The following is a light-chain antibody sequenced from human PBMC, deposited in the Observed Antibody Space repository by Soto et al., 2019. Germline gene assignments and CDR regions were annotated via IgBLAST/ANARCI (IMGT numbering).Light chain of an antibody. J-gene: IGKJ1*01. Sequence: LTKSLGTLSLTQEERATLSCRASQSVSSSYLAWYQQKPGQAPRLLIYGASSRATGIPDRFSGSGSGTDFTLTISRLEPEDFAVYYCQQYGSSPLWTFGQGTMVDIK. CDR3: QQYGSSPLWT. CDR1: QSVSSSY. V-gene: IGKV3-20*01. CDR2: GAS.